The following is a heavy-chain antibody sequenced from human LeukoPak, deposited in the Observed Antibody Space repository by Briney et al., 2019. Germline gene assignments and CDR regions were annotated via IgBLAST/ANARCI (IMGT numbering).Heavy chain of an antibody. CDR3: ARGGYAKPLDHFDY. CDR1: GESFSNYY. CDR2: INHGGST. J-gene: IGHJ4*02. V-gene: IGHV4-34*01. Sequence: SETLSLTCAVYGESFSNYYWSWIRQPPGKGLEWIGEINHGGSTNYNPSLKSRVTMSVDTSKNQFSLKVDSVTAADTAVYFCARGGYAKPLDHFDYWGQGTLVTVSS. D-gene: IGHD5-12*01.